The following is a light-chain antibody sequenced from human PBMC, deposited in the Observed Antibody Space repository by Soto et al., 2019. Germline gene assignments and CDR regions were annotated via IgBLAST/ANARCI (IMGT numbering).Light chain of an antibody. CDR3: TSYATGDTFP. CDR1: SSDVGGYNY. V-gene: IGLV2-8*01. J-gene: IGLJ2*01. CDR2: EVN. Sequence: QSALTQPPSASGSPGQSVTISCTGTSSDVGGYNYVSWFQQHPGKAPKLIIHEVNQRPSGVPDRFSGSKSGNTASLTVSGLQAEDEADYYCTSYATGDTFPFGGGTKLTVL.